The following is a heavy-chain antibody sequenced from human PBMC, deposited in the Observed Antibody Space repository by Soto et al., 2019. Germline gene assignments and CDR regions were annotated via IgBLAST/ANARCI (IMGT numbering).Heavy chain of an antibody. CDR2: SYHSGRT. J-gene: IGHJ5*02. CDR3: ARGGRQQLSRWFDP. CDR1: GGSISSGGYS. Sequence: QLQLQESGSGLVKPSQTLSLTCAVSGGSISSGGYSWSWIRQPPGKGLEWVGYSYHSGRTYYNPSLKSRVALSVDRSKNQFSPKVSSVTAADTAVYYCARGGRQQLSRWFDPWGQGTLVTVSS. V-gene: IGHV4-30-2*01. D-gene: IGHD6-13*01.